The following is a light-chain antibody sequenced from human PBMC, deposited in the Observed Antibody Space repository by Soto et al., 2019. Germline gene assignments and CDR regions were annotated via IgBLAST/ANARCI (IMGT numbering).Light chain of an antibody. V-gene: IGKV2-28*01. CDR2: GGS. CDR1: QALLRSNGYNY. Sequence: DIVMTQSPLSLTVTPGEPASISCRSSQALLRSNGYNYFNWYLQRPGQSPHLLIYGGSNVAPGVHDRFSGSGSGTDFTLRIRRVEADDVGVYYCMQTVQTPITFGQGTRLEIK. CDR3: MQTVQTPIT. J-gene: IGKJ5*01.